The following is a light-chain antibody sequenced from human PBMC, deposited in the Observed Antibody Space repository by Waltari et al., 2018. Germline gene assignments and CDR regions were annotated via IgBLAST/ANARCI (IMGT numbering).Light chain of an antibody. CDR3: QQADSFT. J-gene: IGKJ5*01. Sequence: DIQMTQSPSSVSASVGDRVTIICRASQGISRGLAWYQQKPGRAPQLLIYAASTLQSGVPSRFSGSGSGTDFTLTISSLQPEDFATYYCQQADSFTFGQGTRLEIK. CDR2: AAS. V-gene: IGKV1-12*01. CDR1: QGISRG.